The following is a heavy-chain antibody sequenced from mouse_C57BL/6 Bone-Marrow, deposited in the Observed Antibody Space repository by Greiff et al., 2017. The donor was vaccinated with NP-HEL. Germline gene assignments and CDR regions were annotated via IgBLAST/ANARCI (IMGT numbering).Heavy chain of an antibody. V-gene: IGHV5-12*01. J-gene: IGHJ2*01. CDR2: ISNGGGST. D-gene: IGHD1-1*01. CDR3: ARLTTVDYFDY. CDR1: GFTFSDYY. Sequence: EVHLVESGGGLVQPGGSLKLSCAASGFTFSDYYMYWVRQTPEKRLEWVAYISNGGGSTYYPDTVKGRFTISRDNAKNTLYLQMSRLKSEDTAMYYCARLTTVDYFDYWGQGTTLTVSS.